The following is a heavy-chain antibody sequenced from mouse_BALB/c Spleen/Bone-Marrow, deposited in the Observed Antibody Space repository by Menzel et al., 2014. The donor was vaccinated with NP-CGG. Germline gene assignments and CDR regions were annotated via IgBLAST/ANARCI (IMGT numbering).Heavy chain of an antibody. V-gene: IGHV5-6-3*01. D-gene: IGHD1-1*01. CDR3: VRDDGFYGLDR. J-gene: IGHJ4*01. CDR1: GFTFSNYG. CDR2: INNNGGKT. Sequence: EVKLMESGGGLVQPGGSLKLSCAASGFTFSNYGMSWVRQTPDKRLDLAATINNNGGKTYSTDSVKGRFTISRDNAKNTLYLQMSSLKSEDTAMYYCVRDDGFYGLDRWGQGTSVTVSS.